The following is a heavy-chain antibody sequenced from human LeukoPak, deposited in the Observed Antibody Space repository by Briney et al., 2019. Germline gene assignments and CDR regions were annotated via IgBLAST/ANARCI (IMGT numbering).Heavy chain of an antibody. J-gene: IGHJ4*02. D-gene: IGHD3/OR15-3a*01. CDR1: GGSIINSNW. CDR3: TDFGY. Sequence: ETLSLTCAVSGGSIINSNWWSWVRQAPGKGLEWVGRIKSTTDGATTDYAAPVKGRFTISRDDSKNTLYLQMNSLKNEDTAVYHCTDFGYWGQGTLVTVSS. CDR2: IKSTTDGATT. V-gene: IGHV3-15*01.